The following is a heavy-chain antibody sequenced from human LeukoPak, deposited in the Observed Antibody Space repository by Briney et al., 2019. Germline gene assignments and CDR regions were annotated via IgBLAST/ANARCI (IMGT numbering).Heavy chain of an antibody. D-gene: IGHD4-17*01. CDR3: ARDRLATNTGWFDP. Sequence: SQTLSLTCTVSGGSISSGGYYWSWIRQHPGKGLEWIGYTYYSGSTYYNPSLKSRVTISVDTSKNQFSLKLSSVTAADTAVYYCARDRLATNTGWFDPWGQGTLVTVSS. J-gene: IGHJ5*02. CDR1: GGSISSGGYY. CDR2: TYYSGST. V-gene: IGHV4-31*03.